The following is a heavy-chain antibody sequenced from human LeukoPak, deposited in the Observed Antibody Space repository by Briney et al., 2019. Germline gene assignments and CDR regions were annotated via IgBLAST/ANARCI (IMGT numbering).Heavy chain of an antibody. Sequence: GGSLRVSCSASGFTFSNYAIHWVRQAPGKGLEYVSAISSTGRSTFYAESVKGRFTISRDNSKNMIYLQMSSLRPEDTAVYYCLKAPNSGWYSPWFDPWGQGILVTVSS. CDR1: GFTFSNYA. D-gene: IGHD6-19*01. V-gene: IGHV3-64D*06. J-gene: IGHJ5*02. CDR3: LKAPNSGWYSPWFDP. CDR2: ISSTGRST.